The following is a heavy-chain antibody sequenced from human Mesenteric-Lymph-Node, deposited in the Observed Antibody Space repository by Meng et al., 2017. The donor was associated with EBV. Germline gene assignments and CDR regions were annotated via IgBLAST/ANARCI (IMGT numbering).Heavy chain of an antibody. CDR2: INAGNGNT. Sequence: QVQLVQAGAEVTKPGASVKVSCKASGYPFTSYAMHWVRQAPGQRLEWMGWINAGNGNTKYSQKFQGRVTITRDTSASTAYMELSSLRSEDTAVYYCVRVRGIAVDPPDYWGQGTLVTVSS. D-gene: IGHD6-19*01. CDR3: VRVRGIAVDPPDY. J-gene: IGHJ4*02. CDR1: GYPFTSYA. V-gene: IGHV1-3*01.